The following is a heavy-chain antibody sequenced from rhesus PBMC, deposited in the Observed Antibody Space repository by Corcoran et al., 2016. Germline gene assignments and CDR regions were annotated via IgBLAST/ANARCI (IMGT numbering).Heavy chain of an antibody. D-gene: IGHD5-24*01. V-gene: IGHV3S16*01. CDR3: TRSLSGYSYGYFDY. CDR1: GFTFSDYY. Sequence: EVQLVESGGGLVQPGGSLRLSCAASGFTFSDYYMSWVRQAPGKGLEWVSSISSASSYIYYADSGKGRFTISRDNAKNSLSLQMNSLKTEDTAVYYCTRSLSGYSYGYFDYWGQGVLVTVSS. J-gene: IGHJ4*01. CDR2: ISSASSYI.